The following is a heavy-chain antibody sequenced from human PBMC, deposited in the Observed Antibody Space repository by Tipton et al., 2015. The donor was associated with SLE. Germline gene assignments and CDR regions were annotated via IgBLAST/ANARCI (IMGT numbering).Heavy chain of an antibody. J-gene: IGHJ5*02. V-gene: IGHV4-61*01. Sequence: LRLSCTVSGGSVSSGTYYWSWIRQPPGKGLEWIGYIYYSGYTNYNPSLKSRVTISVDTSKNQFSLKLSSVTAADTAVYYCARGQGKQQLAKGWFDPWGQGTLVTVSS. D-gene: IGHD6-13*01. CDR2: IYYSGYT. CDR1: GGSVSSGTYY. CDR3: ARGQGKQQLAKGWFDP.